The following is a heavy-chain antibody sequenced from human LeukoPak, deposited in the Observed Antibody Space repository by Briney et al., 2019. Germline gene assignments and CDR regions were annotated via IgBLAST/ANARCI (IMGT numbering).Heavy chain of an antibody. CDR1: GGSFSGYY. D-gene: IGHD3-9*01. CDR2: TNHSGST. V-gene: IGHV4-34*01. Sequence: PSETLSLTCAVYGGSFSGYYWSWIRQPPGKGLEWIGETNHSGSTNYNPSLKSRVTISVDTSKNQFSLKLSSVTAADTAVYYCARAGRGLRYFDWLLLTYDYWGQGTLVTVSS. J-gene: IGHJ4*02. CDR3: ARAGRGLRYFDWLLLTYDY.